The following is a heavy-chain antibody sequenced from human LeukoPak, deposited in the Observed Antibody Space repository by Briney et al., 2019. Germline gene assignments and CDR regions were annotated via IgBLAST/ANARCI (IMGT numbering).Heavy chain of an antibody. J-gene: IGHJ4*02. Sequence: PGGSLRLSCAASGFTFSSYAMSWVPQAGGKPLEWSSGISGSGGSTYYADSVKGRFTISRDNSKNTLYLEMNSLSAEHTAVYYCAKIGYSDFWSDYSFWGQGTVVTVSS. CDR3: AKIGYSDFWSDYSF. D-gene: IGHD3-3*01. V-gene: IGHV3-23*01. CDR1: GFTFSSYA. CDR2: ISGSGGST.